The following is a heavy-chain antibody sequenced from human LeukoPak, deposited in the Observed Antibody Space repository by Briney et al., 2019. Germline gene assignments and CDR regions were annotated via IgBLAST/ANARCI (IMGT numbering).Heavy chain of an antibody. D-gene: IGHD7-27*01. CDR3: ARDKKLGGPFDY. CDR1: GFTFSSYS. Sequence: GGSLRLSCAASGFTFSSYSMNWVRQAPGKGLEWVSSISSSSSYIYYADSVKGRFTISRDNAKNSLYLQMNSLRAEDTAVYYCARDKKLGGPFDYWGQGTLVTVSS. J-gene: IGHJ4*02. CDR2: ISSSSSYI. V-gene: IGHV3-21*01.